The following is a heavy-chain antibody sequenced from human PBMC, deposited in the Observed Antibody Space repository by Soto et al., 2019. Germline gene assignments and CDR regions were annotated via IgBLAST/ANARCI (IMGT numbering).Heavy chain of an antibody. Sequence: ASVKGSCKASGYTLTSYYMHWVRQAPGQGLEWMGIINPSGGSTSYAQKFQGRVTMTRDTSTSTVYMELSSLRSEDTAVYYCARGVGSGSYYNQYSWFDPWGQGTLVTVSS. J-gene: IGHJ5*02. V-gene: IGHV1-46*01. D-gene: IGHD3-10*01. CDR3: ARGVGSGSYYNQYSWFDP. CDR2: INPSGGST. CDR1: GYTLTSYY.